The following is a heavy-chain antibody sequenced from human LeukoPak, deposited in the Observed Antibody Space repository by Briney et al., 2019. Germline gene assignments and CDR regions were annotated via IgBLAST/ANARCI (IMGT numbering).Heavy chain of an antibody. Sequence: GGSLRLSCAASGFTFDDYGMTWVRQAPGKGLEWVSAISGSGGSTYYADSVKGRFTISRDNSKNTLYLQMNSLRAEDTAVYYCAKDGRRYCSGGSCYPDYWGQGTLVTVSS. CDR2: ISGSGGST. CDR1: GFTFDDYG. V-gene: IGHV3-23*01. J-gene: IGHJ4*02. CDR3: AKDGRRYCSGGSCYPDY. D-gene: IGHD2-15*01.